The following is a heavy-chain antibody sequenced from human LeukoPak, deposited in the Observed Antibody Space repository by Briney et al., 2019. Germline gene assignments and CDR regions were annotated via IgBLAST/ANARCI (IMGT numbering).Heavy chain of an antibody. CDR2: INHSGST. D-gene: IGHD4-17*01. V-gene: IGHV4-34*01. CDR3: VRITVPKILPYFDY. J-gene: IGHJ4*02. Sequence: SETLSLTCAVYGGSFSGYYWSWIRQPPGKGLEWIGEINHSGSTNYNPSLKSRVTISVDTSKNQFSLKLSSVTAADTAVYYCVRITVPKILPYFDYWGQGTLVTVSS. CDR1: GGSFSGYY.